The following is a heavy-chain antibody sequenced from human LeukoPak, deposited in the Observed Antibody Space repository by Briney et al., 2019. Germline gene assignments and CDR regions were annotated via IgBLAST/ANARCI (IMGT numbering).Heavy chain of an antibody. Sequence: PSETLSLTCAVSGGSISSNSYYWGWIRQPPGKGLEWIGSIYYSGSTYYNPSLKSRVTISVDTSKNQFSLKLSSVTAADTAVYYCAKQGGGSLHYYYYMDVWGKGTTVTVSS. D-gene: IGHD2-15*01. CDR2: IYYSGST. CDR3: AKQGGGSLHYYYYMDV. J-gene: IGHJ6*03. CDR1: GGSISSNSYY. V-gene: IGHV4-39*07.